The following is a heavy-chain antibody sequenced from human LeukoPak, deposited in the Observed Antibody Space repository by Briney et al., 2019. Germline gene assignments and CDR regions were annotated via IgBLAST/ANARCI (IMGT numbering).Heavy chain of an antibody. CDR1: GGSISSYY. V-gene: IGHV4-59*08. Sequence: PSETLSLTCTVSGGSISSYYWSWIRQPPGKGLEWIGYIYYSGSTNYNPSLKSRVTISVDTSKNQFSLKLSSVTAADTAVYYRARLAGTYYYDSSGYSPIIYFDYWGQGTLVTVSS. CDR2: IYYSGST. CDR3: ARLAGTYYYDSSGYSPIIYFDY. D-gene: IGHD3-22*01. J-gene: IGHJ4*02.